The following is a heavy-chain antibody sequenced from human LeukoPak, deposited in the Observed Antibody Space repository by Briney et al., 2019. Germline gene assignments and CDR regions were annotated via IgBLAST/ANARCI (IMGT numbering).Heavy chain of an antibody. V-gene: IGHV4-59*11. J-gene: IGHJ3*02. CDR1: GGSISRHY. D-gene: IGHD3-22*01. CDR3: ARLLKNDNSGDPDTFDM. CDR2: IYYSGTT. Sequence: PSETLSLTCTVSGGSISRHYWSWIRQSPERGLEWIGFIYYSGTTRYNPSLRRRVTMSVDTSKNHFSLKLTSMTAADTAVYYCARLLKNDNSGDPDTFDMWGQGTMVTVSS.